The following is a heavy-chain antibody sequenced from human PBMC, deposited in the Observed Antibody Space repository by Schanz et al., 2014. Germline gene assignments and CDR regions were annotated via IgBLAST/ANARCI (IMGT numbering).Heavy chain of an antibody. CDR3: ARDLIAAAESWFDP. D-gene: IGHD6-13*01. CDR2: INPANGNT. J-gene: IGHJ5*02. Sequence: QVQLVQSGAEVKKPGASVKVSCKVSGYSLNELSMHWVRQAPGRGLEWMGWINPANGNTHYSPRLNGRVSISSDTAASTVYLHFSSLKSDDTAVYYCARDLIAAAESWFDPWGQGTPITVSS. CDR1: GYSLNELS. V-gene: IGHV1-3*01.